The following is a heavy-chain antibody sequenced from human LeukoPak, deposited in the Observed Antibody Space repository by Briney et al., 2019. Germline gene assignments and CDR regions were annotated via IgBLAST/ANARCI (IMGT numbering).Heavy chain of an antibody. CDR2: ISSSSSYI. D-gene: IGHD1-26*01. CDR1: GFTFSSYS. CDR3: ARDAVGATGLYYFDY. V-gene: IGHV3-21*01. Sequence: GGSLRLSCAASGFTFSSYSMNWVRQAPGKGLEWVSSISSSSSYIYYADSVKGRFTISRDNAKNSLYLQMNSLRAKDTAVYYCARDAVGATGLYYFDYWGQGTLVTVSS. J-gene: IGHJ4*02.